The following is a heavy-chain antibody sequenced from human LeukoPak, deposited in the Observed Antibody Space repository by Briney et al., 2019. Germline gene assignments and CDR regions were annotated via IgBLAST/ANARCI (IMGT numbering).Heavy chain of an antibody. D-gene: IGHD5-18*01. CDR3: ARDVDTATDQINDY. CDR1: GYTFTSHG. J-gene: IGHJ4*02. Sequence: ASVKVTCKASGYTFTSHGISWVRQAPGQGLEWMGWVSTYNGNTNYVPKYQGRVTVTTDTSTSTAYMELRSLRSDDTAVYYCARDVDTATDQINDYWGQGTLVTVSS. CDR2: VSTYNGNT. V-gene: IGHV1-18*04.